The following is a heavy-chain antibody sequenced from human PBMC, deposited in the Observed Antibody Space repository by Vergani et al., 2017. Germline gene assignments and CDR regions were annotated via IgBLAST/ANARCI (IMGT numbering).Heavy chain of an antibody. Sequence: QLQLQESGPGLVKPSETLSLTCTVSGGSISSSSYSWGWIRQPPGKGLEWIGSIYYSGSTYYNPSLKRRVTISVETSKNQVSLKLSSVTAADTAVYYCASEGYSNLSYYYYYGMDVWGQGTTVTVSS. CDR1: GGSISSSSYS. J-gene: IGHJ6*02. CDR3: ASEGYSNLSYYYYYGMDV. V-gene: IGHV4-39*07. D-gene: IGHD4-11*01. CDR2: IYYSGST.